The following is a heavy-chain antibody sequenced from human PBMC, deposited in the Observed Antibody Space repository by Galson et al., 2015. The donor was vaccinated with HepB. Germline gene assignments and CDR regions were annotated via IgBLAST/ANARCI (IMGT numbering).Heavy chain of an antibody. V-gene: IGHV3-33*01. Sequence: SLRLSCAASGFTFSSYGMHWVRQAPGKGLEWVAVIWYDGSNKYYADSVKGRFTISRDNSKNTLYLQMNSLRAEDTAVYYCARDLGGARGVVVPAAIRSPLGYWGQGTLVTVSS. CDR1: GFTFSSYG. CDR3: ARDLGGARGVVVPAAIRSPLGY. J-gene: IGHJ4*02. CDR2: IWYDGSNK. D-gene: IGHD2-2*01.